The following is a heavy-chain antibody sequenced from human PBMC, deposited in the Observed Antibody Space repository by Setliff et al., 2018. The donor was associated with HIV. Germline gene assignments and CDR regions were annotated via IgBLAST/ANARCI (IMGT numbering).Heavy chain of an antibody. D-gene: IGHD3-3*01. J-gene: IGHJ4*02. Sequence: GGSLRLSCEASGFTFSTYSMNWVRQAPGKGLEWVSSISSSRRSKYYADSVKGRFTISRDNAKNPLYLQMNSLTAEDTAVYYCARDVSWRVRTYIDYWGQGALVTVSS. CDR1: GFTFSTYS. CDR2: ISSSRRSK. CDR3: ARDVSWRVRTYIDY. V-gene: IGHV3-21*01.